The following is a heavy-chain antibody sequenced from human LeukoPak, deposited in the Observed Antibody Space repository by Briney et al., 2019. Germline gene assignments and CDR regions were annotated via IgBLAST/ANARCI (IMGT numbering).Heavy chain of an antibody. CDR1: GFTFSNYV. J-gene: IGHJ4*02. CDR3: AREGYYGSGSPPSLYFDY. D-gene: IGHD3-10*01. Sequence: GGSLRLSCAASGFTFSNYVIHWVRQAPGEGLEWVAVTSSDLNVKLYADSVKGRFTIFRDNSRSTLYLQMNSLRPEDTAIYYCAREGYYGSGSPPSLYFDYWGQGTLVTVSS. CDR2: TSSDLNVK. V-gene: IGHV3-30-3*01.